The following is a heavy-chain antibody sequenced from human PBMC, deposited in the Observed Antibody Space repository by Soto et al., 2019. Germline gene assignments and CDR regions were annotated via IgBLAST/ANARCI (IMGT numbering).Heavy chain of an antibody. CDR2: TYYRSKWYN. CDR1: GDSVSSNSAA. D-gene: IGHD6-19*01. Sequence: SQTLSLTCAISGDSVSSNSAAWNWIRQSPSRGLEWLGRTYYRSKWYNDYAVSVKSRITINPDTSKNQFSLQLNSVTPEDTAVYYCARDLQDSSGWPAETYGMDVWGQGTTVTVSS. CDR3: ARDLQDSSGWPAETYGMDV. J-gene: IGHJ6*02. V-gene: IGHV6-1*01.